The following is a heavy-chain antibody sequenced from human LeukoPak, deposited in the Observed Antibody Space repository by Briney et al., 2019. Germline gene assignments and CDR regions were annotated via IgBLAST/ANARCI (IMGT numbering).Heavy chain of an antibody. V-gene: IGHV3-30*04. J-gene: IGHJ4*02. CDR1: GFTFSSYA. CDR2: ISYDGSNK. Sequence: GRSLRLSCAASGFTFSSYAMHWVRQAPGKGLEWVAVISYDGSNKYYADSVKGRFTISRDNSKNTLYLQMNSLRAEDTAVYYCAKSSHYGDFDFDYWGQGTLVTVSS. D-gene: IGHD4-17*01. CDR3: AKSSHYGDFDFDY.